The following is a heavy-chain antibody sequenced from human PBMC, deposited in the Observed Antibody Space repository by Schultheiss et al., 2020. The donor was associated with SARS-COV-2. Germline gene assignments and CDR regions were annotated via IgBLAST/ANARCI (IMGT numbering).Heavy chain of an antibody. J-gene: IGHJ6*02. Sequence: SETLSLTCAVYGGSFSGYYWSWIRQPPGKGLEWIGEINHSGSTYYNPSLKSRVTISVDTSKNQFSLKLSSVTAADTAVYYCARGWELYYYYGMDVWGQGTTVTVSS. V-gene: IGHV4-34*01. CDR1: GGSFSGYY. D-gene: IGHD1-26*01. CDR3: ARGWELYYYYGMDV. CDR2: INHSGST.